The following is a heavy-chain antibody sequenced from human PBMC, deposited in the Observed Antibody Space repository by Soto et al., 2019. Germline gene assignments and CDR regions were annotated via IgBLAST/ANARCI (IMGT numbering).Heavy chain of an antibody. Sequence: EVQLVESGGGLVQPGGSLKLSCAASGFTFSGSAMHWVRQASGEGLEWVGRIRGKANSYATAYVVSVKGKFTISRDDSRNTAYLQMNSLKTEDTAVYYCARGIYDFWSGHPKGLDYWGQGTVVTVSS. CDR1: GFTFSGSA. CDR3: ARGIYDFWSGHPKGLDY. CDR2: IRGKANSYAT. J-gene: IGHJ4*02. V-gene: IGHV3-73*02. D-gene: IGHD3-3*01.